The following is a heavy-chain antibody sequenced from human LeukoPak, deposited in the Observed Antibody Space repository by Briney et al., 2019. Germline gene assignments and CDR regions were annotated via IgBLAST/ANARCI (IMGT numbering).Heavy chain of an antibody. CDR2: IYYSGST. Sequence: SETLSLTCTVSGGSISSYYWSWIRQPPGKGLEWIGYIYYSGSTNYNPSLKSRVTISVDTSKNQFSLKLSSVTAADTAVYYCARRSGWGIFDYWGQGTLVTVSS. V-gene: IGHV4-59*01. CDR1: GGSISSYY. J-gene: IGHJ4*02. CDR3: ARRSGWGIFDY. D-gene: IGHD6-19*01.